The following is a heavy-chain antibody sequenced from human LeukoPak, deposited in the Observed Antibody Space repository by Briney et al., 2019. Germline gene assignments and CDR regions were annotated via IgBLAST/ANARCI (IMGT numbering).Heavy chain of an antibody. J-gene: IGHJ4*02. CDR2: IGTAGDT. CDR3: ARAAAAGTIDY. D-gene: IGHD6-13*01. V-gene: IGHV3-13*01. Sequence: PGGSLRLSCAASGFTFSSYDMHWVRQATGKGLEWVSAIGTAGDTYYPGSVKGRFTISRENAKNSLYLQMNSLRAGDTAVYYCARAAAAGTIDYWGQGTLVTVSS. CDR1: GFTFSSYD.